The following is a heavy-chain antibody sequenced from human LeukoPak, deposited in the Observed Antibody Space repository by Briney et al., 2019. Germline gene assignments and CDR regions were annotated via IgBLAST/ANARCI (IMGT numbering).Heavy chain of an antibody. CDR3: ARGHYGMDV. CDR2: IKEDGGEK. J-gene: IGHJ6*02. CDR1: GFTFSNYW. V-gene: IGHV3-7*01. Sequence: GGSLRPSCAASGFTFSNYWMTWVRQAPGKGLEWVASIKEDGGEKYYVDSVNGRFTVSRDNAKNSFYLQMNSLRVEDTAVYYCARGHYGMDVWGQGTTVTVSS.